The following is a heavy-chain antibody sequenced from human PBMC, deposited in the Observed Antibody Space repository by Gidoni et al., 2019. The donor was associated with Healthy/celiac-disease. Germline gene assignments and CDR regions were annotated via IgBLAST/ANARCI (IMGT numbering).Heavy chain of an antibody. V-gene: IGHV1-2*02. D-gene: IGHD2-15*01. CDR3: ARKDIVVVVAAKNAFDI. Sequence: QVQLVQSGAEVKKPGASVKVSCKASGYTFTGYYMHWVRQAPGQGLEWMGWINPNSGGTNYAQKFQGRVTMTRDTSISTAYMELSRLRSDDTAVYYCARKDIVVVVAAKNAFDIWGQGTMVTVSS. J-gene: IGHJ3*02. CDR1: GYTFTGYY. CDR2: INPNSGGT.